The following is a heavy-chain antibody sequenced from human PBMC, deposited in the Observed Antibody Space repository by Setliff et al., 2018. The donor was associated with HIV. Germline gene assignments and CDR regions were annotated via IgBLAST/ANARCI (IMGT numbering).Heavy chain of an antibody. CDR3: ARERLSRLGFDY. CDR1: GYSISSVSY. CDR2: IYRSGST. Sequence: SETLSLTCTVSGYSISSVSYWGWIRQPPGKGLEWIGSIYRSGSTNYNPSLKSRVTISIDTSKNQFSLRLSSVTAADTAVYYCARERLSRLGFDYWGQGTLVTVSS. V-gene: IGHV4-38-2*02. D-gene: IGHD1-1*01. J-gene: IGHJ4*02.